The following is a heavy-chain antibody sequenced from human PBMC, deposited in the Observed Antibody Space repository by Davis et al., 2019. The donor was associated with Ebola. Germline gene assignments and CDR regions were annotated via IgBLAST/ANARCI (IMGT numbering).Heavy chain of an antibody. J-gene: IGHJ3*02. V-gene: IGHV1-3*01. Sequence: AASVKVSCKGSGYEFVSRGVAWVRQAPGQRLEWMGWINAGNGNTKYSQKFQGRVTITRDTSASTAYMELSSLRSEDTAVYYCARDLYYYGSGSPPAYAFDIWGQGTMVTVSS. D-gene: IGHD3-10*01. CDR2: INAGNGNT. CDR1: GYEFVSRG. CDR3: ARDLYYYGSGSPPAYAFDI.